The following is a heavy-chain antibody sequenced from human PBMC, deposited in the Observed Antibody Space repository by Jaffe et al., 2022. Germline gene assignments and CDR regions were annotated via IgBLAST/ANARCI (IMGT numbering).Heavy chain of an antibody. D-gene: IGHD6-13*01. CDR3: ARLERYSSSWPTLYYFDY. V-gene: IGHV4-38-2*01. Sequence: QVQLQESGPGLVKPSETLSLTCAVSGYSISSGYYWGWIRQPPGKGLEWIGSIYHSGSTYYNPSLKSRVTISVDTSKNQFSLKLSSVTAADTAVYYCARLERYSSSWPTLYYFDYWGQGTLVTVSS. CDR1: GYSISSGYY. CDR2: IYHSGST. J-gene: IGHJ4*02.